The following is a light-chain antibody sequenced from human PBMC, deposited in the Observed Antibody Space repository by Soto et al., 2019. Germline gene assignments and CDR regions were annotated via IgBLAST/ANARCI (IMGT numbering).Light chain of an antibody. J-gene: IGKJ5*01. CDR1: QSVSSSY. CDR2: GAS. CDR3: QQRSNWPIT. Sequence: EIVLTQSPGTLSLSPGERATLSCMSSQSVSSSYLAWYQQKPGKAPRLLIYGASNRATGIPARFSGSGSGTDFTLTISSLEPEDFAVYYCQQRSNWPITFGQGTRLEIK. V-gene: IGKV3D-20*02.